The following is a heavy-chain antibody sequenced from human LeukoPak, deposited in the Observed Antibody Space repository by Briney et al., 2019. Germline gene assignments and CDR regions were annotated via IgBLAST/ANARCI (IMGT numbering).Heavy chain of an antibody. CDR1: GFTFSSYG. D-gene: IGHD3-10*01. CDR3: ARDLPGGYYGSGSYAYGMDV. Sequence: PGGSLRLSCAASGFTFSSYGMHWVRQAPGKGLEWVAFIRYDGSNKYYADSVKGRFTISRDNSKNTLYLQMNSLRAEDTAVYYCARDLPGGYYGSGSYAYGMDVWGQGTTVTVSS. V-gene: IGHV3-30*02. CDR2: IRYDGSNK. J-gene: IGHJ6*02.